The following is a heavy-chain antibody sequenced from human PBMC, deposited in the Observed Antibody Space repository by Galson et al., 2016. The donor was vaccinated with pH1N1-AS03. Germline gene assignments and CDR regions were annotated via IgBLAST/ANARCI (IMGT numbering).Heavy chain of an antibody. Sequence: SVKVSCKASGDTLRSHTINWVRQAPGQGLEWMGRINPMVGITDYAQNIQGRVTITADKSKNTAYLELSSLRSEDTAIYYCARVSGEGSGGSYKGAAAMDVWGQGTTVIVS. V-gene: IGHV1-69*02. CDR1: GDTLRSHT. D-gene: IGHD2-15*01. CDR3: ARVSGEGSGGSYKGAAAMDV. CDR2: INPMVGIT. J-gene: IGHJ6*02.